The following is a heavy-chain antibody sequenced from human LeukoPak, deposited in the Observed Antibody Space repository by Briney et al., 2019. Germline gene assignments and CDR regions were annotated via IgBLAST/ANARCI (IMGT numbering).Heavy chain of an antibody. V-gene: IGHV3-30*03. CDR3: AREGYSYGRNFDY. D-gene: IGHD5-18*01. CDR1: GFIFSRYD. CDR2: MSVDSKYM. Sequence: GGSLRLSCVASGFIFSRYDMHWVRQAPGKGLEWVAGMSVDSKYMYYVASVKGRFTISRDNAKNSLYLQMNSLRAEDTAVYYCAREGYSYGRNFDYWGQGTLVTVSS. J-gene: IGHJ4*02.